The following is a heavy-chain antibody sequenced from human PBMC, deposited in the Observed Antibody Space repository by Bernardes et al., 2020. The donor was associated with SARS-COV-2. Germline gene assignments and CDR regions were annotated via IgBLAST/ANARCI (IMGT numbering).Heavy chain of an antibody. J-gene: IGHJ4*02. CDR2: LSYGGNT. Sequence: SETLSLTCSVSGDSINSASYRWGWIRQAPGKGLEWIGSLSYGGNTYYTPSLRSRVTMSADTSNTQFSLRLTSVTAADTAVYYCSSAPELLRGLEDDYWGQGTLVTVSS. D-gene: IGHD1-26*01. CDR1: GDSINSASYR. CDR3: SSAPELLRGLEDDY. V-gene: IGHV4-39*01.